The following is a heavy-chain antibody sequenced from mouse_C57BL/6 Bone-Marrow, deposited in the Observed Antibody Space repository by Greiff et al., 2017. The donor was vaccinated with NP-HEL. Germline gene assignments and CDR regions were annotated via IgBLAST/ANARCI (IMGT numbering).Heavy chain of an antibody. CDR1: GYTFTSYW. V-gene: IGHV1-74*01. CDR3: EIWDYYGSHYAMDY. CDR2: IHPSDSDT. Sequence: VQLQQPGAELVKPGASVKVSCKASGYTFTSYWMHWVKQRPGQGLEWIGRIHPSDSDTNYNQKFKGKATLTVDKSSSTAYMQLSSLTSEDAAVYYGEIWDYYGSHYAMDYWGQGTSGTVSS. D-gene: IGHD1-1*01. J-gene: IGHJ4*01.